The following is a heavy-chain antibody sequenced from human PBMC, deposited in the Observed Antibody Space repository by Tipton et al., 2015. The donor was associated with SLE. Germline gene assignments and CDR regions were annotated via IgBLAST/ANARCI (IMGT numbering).Heavy chain of an antibody. D-gene: IGHD2-21*02. CDR3: ARAPYCGADCHPDGFDF. Sequence: TLSLTCAVYGGSVSGYFWSWIRQSPGRGLEWLGEINHGGGTNYNPSLKSRVTILIDTSKNQFSLNLNSVTAADTAVYYCARAPYCGADCHPDGFDFWGQGTMVTVSS. V-gene: IGHV4-34*01. J-gene: IGHJ3*01. CDR2: INHGGGT. CDR1: GGSVSGYF.